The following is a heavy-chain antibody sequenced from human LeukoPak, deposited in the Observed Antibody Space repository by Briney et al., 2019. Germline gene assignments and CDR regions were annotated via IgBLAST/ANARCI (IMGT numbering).Heavy chain of an antibody. Sequence: ASVKVSCKASGYTFTSYGISWVRQAPGQGLEWMGWISAYNGNTNYAQKLQDRVTMTTDTSTGTAYMELRSLRSDDTAVYYCARGGRYCSGGSCYHYFDYWGQGTLVTVSS. D-gene: IGHD2-15*01. V-gene: IGHV1-18*01. CDR3: ARGGRYCSGGSCYHYFDY. CDR2: ISAYNGNT. J-gene: IGHJ4*02. CDR1: GYTFTSYG.